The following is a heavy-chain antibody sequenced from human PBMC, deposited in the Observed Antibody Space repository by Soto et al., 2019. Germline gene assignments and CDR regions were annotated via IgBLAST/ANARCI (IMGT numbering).Heavy chain of an antibody. CDR2: ISYDGNSK. J-gene: IGHJ3*02. V-gene: IGHV3-30*04. D-gene: IGHD6-19*01. CDR3: AKDKCSSGWYCAFDI. CDR1: VFTFSSYA. Sequence: WWSLRLSCAASVFTFSSYAMHWFRQAPGKGLEWVAVISYDGNSKYYADSVKGRFTISRDNSKNTLYLQMNSLRAEDTAVYYCAKDKCSSGWYCAFDIWGQGTMVTVSS.